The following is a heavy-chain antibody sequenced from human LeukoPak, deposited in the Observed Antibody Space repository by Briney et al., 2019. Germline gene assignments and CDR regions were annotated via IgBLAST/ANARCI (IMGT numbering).Heavy chain of an antibody. D-gene: IGHD6-19*01. CDR2: IKEDGSEE. CDR3: AKGYSSAWYDFDY. V-gene: IGHV3-7*01. CDR1: RFTFSRYW. Sequence: GGSLRLSCVDSRFTFSRYWMSWVRQAPGKGLEWVANIKEDGSEEYYVDSVTGRFTISRDNAKNSPYLQMNSLRAEDTAVYYCAKGYSSAWYDFDYWGQGTLVTVSS. J-gene: IGHJ4*02.